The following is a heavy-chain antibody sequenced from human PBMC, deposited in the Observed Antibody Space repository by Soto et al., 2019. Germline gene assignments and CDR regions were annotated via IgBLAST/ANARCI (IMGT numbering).Heavy chain of an antibody. J-gene: IGHJ4*02. V-gene: IGHV3-7*05. CDR2: IKYDDSEK. D-gene: IGHD1-1*01. CDR3: AAWSRSHWFDY. Sequence: EVQLVESGGDSVQPGGSLRLSCLVSELTIDTYWMGWVRQFPDKGLEWVANIKYDDSEKPYMDSVEGRFTISRDNAKNTLFLQMNRLRVEDTAVYYCAAWSRSHWFDYWGRGTLVTVSS. CDR1: ELTIDTYW.